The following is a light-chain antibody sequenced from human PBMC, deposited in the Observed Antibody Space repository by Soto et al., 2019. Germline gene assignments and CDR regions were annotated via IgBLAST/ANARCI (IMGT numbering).Light chain of an antibody. J-gene: IGKJ4*01. CDR3: HQYGSSPLT. Sequence: IALTQSPGTLSLSPGERATLSCRASQSVSSSYLAWYQQKPGQAPSLLIYGASSRATGIPDRFSGSGSGTDFTLTISRLEPEDFAVYYCHQYGSSPLTFGGGSKVEIK. CDR2: GAS. V-gene: IGKV3-20*01. CDR1: QSVSSSY.